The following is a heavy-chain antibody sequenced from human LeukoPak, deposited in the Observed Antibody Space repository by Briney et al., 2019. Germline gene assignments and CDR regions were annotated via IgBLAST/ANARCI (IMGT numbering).Heavy chain of an antibody. V-gene: IGHV3-23*01. CDR3: AKSVFHIMTDYYFALDV. J-gene: IGHJ6*02. CDR2: VSSGDGIT. CDR1: GFTFSSYA. Sequence: GGSLRLSCAASGFTFSSYAMSWVRQAPGKGLEWVSTVSSGDGITYYADSVKGRFTISRDNSQHTLYLQVSSLRAEDTAVYFCAKSVFHIMTDYYFALDVWGQGTTVTVSS. D-gene: IGHD3-9*01.